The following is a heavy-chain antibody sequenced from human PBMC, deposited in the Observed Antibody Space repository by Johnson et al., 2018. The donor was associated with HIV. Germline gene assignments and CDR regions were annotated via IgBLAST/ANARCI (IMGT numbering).Heavy chain of an antibody. CDR3: ARAHPRADDAFDI. Sequence: VQLVESGGGLVQPGGSLRLSCAASGFTFSSYAMSWVRQAPGKGLEWVSAITGSGSTIYYADSVKGRFTISRDNAKNSLYLQMNSLSAEDTAVYYCARAHPRADDAFDIWGQGTMVTGSS. CDR1: GFTFSSYA. CDR2: ITGSGSTI. J-gene: IGHJ3*02. V-gene: IGHV3-48*04.